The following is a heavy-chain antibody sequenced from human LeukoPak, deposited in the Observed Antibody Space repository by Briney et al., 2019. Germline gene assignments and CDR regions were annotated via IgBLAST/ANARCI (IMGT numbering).Heavy chain of an antibody. Sequence: GASVKVSCKASGYTFTSYDINWVRQATGQGLEWMGWMNPNSGNTGYAQKFQGRVTMTRNTFISTAYVELSSLRSEDTAVYYCARRSPVNWAVAGRSNWFDPWGQGTLVTVSS. V-gene: IGHV1-8*01. J-gene: IGHJ5*02. CDR3: ARRSPVNWAVAGRSNWFDP. CDR2: MNPNSGNT. D-gene: IGHD6-19*01. CDR1: GYTFTSYD.